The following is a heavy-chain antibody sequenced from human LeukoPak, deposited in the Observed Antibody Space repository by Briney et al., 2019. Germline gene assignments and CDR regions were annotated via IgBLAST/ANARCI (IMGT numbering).Heavy chain of an antibody. V-gene: IGHV3-9*01. Sequence: GRSLRLSCAASGFTFDDYAMHWVRQAPGKGQEWVSGISWNSGSIGYADSVKGRFTISRDNAKNSLYLQMNSLRAEDTALYYCAKDIGSSSHYHYYGMDVWGQGTTVTVSS. CDR1: GFTFDDYA. J-gene: IGHJ6*02. CDR2: ISWNSGSI. CDR3: AKDIGSSSHYHYYGMDV. D-gene: IGHD6-13*01.